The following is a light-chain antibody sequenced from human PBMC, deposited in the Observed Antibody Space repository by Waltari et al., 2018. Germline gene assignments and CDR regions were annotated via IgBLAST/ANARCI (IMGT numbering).Light chain of an antibody. CDR2: HAS. CDR1: QSVSKY. CDR3: QKYESLPAT. J-gene: IGKJ1*01. Sequence: EIVLTQSPGSLSLSPGERATLSLRASQSVSKYLAWYQQKPGQAPRLLIYHASSRATGIPDRFSGSGYGTDFSLTISRLEPEDFAVYYCQKYESLPATFGQGTKVEIK. V-gene: IGKV3-20*01.